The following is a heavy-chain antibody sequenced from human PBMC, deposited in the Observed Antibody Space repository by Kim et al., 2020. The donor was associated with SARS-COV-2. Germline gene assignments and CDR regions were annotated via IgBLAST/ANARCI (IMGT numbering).Heavy chain of an antibody. D-gene: IGHD3-10*01. J-gene: IGHJ6*02. Sequence: RFTISRDNSKTTLYLQMNSLRAEDTAVYYCAREDRTYYYGSGGFPYGMDVWGQGTTVTVSS. V-gene: IGHV3-66*01. CDR3: AREDRTYYYGSGGFPYGMDV.